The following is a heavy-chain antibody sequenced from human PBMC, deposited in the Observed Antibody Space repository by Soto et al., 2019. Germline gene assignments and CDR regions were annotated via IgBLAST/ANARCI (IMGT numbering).Heavy chain of an antibody. CDR2: IIPIFGTA. D-gene: IGHD6-6*01. CDR1: GGTLSSYA. J-gene: IGHJ6*02. V-gene: IGHV1-69*13. CDR3: ARFGAGARGGMDV. Sequence: SVKVSCKASGGTLSSYAISWVRQAPGQGLEWMGGIIPIFGTANYAQKFQGRVTITADESTSTAYMELSSLRSEDTAVYYCARFGAGARGGMDVWGQGTTVTVSS.